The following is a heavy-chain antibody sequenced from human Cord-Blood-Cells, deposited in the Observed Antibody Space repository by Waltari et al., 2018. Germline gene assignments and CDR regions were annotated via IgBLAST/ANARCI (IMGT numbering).Heavy chain of an antibody. Sequence: QVQLQQWGAGLLKPSETLSLTCAVYGGSFSGYYWSWIRQPPGKGLEWIGEINHSGSTNYNPSLTSRVTISVDTSKNQFSLKLSSVTAADTAVYYCARRGPGPGYSGSYYYYYYGMDVWGQGTTVTVSS. CDR2: INHSGST. J-gene: IGHJ6*02. CDR3: ARRGPGPGYSGSYYYYYYGMDV. D-gene: IGHD1-26*01. CDR1: GGSFSGYY. V-gene: IGHV4-34*01.